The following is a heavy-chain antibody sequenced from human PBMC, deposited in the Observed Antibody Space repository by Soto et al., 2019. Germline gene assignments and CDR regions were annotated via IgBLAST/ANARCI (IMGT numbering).Heavy chain of an antibody. J-gene: IGHJ4*02. CDR1: GGSISRYY. CDR3: ARDPGIIGTTDYFDY. D-gene: IGHD1-7*01. V-gene: IGHV4-59*01. Sequence: PSETLSLTCTVSGGSISRYYWNWIRQPPGKTLEWIGYISESGSTKYNPSLKSRVTILVDTPKNQFSLKLSSVTAADTAVYYCARDPGIIGTTDYFDYWGQGILVTVSS. CDR2: ISESGST.